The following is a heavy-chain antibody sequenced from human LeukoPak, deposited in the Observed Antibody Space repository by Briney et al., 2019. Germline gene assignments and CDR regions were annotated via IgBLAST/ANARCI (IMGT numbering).Heavy chain of an antibody. D-gene: IGHD5-12*01. CDR2: ISYDGSNK. CDR1: GFTFSSYG. CDR3: AKGGGYEAQYYYYYLDV. J-gene: IGHJ6*03. V-gene: IGHV3-30*18. Sequence: GGSLRLSCAASGFTFSSYGMHCVRQAPGKGLEWVAVISYDGSNKYYADSVKGRFTVSRDNSKNTLYLQMKSLRAEDTAVYYCAKGGGYEAQYYYYYLDVWGKGTTVTISS.